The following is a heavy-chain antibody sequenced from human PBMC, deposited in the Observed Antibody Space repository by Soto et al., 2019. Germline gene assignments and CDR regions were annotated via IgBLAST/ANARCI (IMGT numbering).Heavy chain of an antibody. CDR2: INHSGHI. Sequence: SETLSLTCAASGESFSDFYWSWIRQPPGKGLEWIGEINHSGHISYNPSLKSRVTISVDTSKNQFSLKLSSVTAADTAVYYCARGLRYYGSGSHYGLDVWGQGTTVTVSS. D-gene: IGHD3-10*01. J-gene: IGHJ6*02. CDR3: ARGLRYYGSGSHYGLDV. V-gene: IGHV4-34*01. CDR1: GESFSDFY.